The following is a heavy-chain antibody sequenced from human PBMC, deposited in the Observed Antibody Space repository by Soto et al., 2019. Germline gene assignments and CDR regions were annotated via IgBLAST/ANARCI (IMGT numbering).Heavy chain of an antibody. V-gene: IGHV3-21*01. CDR3: ARGQEYFHAFDI. CDR2: ISSSSSYI. J-gene: IGHJ3*02. CDR1: GFTFSSYS. Sequence: EVQLVESGGGLVKPGGSLRLSCAASGFTFSSYSMNWVRQAPGKGLEWVSSISSSSSYIYYADSVKGRFTISRDNAKNSLYLHMNSLRAEDTAVYYCARGQEYFHAFDIWGQGTMVTVSS. D-gene: IGHD6-6*01.